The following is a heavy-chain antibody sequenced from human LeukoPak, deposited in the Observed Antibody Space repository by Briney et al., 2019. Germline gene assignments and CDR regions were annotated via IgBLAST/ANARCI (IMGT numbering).Heavy chain of an antibody. V-gene: IGHV3-7*01. CDR2: IKSDGSEE. CDR3: ARGDLWLGH. D-gene: IGHD3-10*01. CDR1: GFIFSSYW. Sequence: GGSLRLSCATSGFIFSSYWMCWVRQAPGKGLEWVANIKSDGSEEYYGDSVKGRFTISRVNAKNSLYLQMNSLRVEDTAVYYCARGDLWLGHWGQGSLVTVSS. J-gene: IGHJ4*02.